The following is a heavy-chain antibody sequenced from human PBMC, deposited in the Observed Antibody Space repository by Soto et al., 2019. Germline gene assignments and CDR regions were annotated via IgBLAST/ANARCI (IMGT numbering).Heavy chain of an antibody. CDR3: ARKGHGSGEAFDI. D-gene: IGHD6-19*01. CDR2: IIPMFGTV. Sequence: SVKVSCKASGGTFSIYAFSWVRQAPGQGLEWMGGIIPMFGTVNYAQKFQGRVTMTRNTSISTAYMELSSLRSEDTAVYYCARKGHGSGEAFDIWGQGTMVTVSS. J-gene: IGHJ3*02. CDR1: GGTFSIYA. V-gene: IGHV1-69*05.